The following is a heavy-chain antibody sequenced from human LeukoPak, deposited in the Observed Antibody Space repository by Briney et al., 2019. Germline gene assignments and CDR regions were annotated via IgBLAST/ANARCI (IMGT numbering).Heavy chain of an antibody. Sequence: PGRSLRLSCAASGFTFSSYAMHWVRQAPGKGLEWVAVISYDGSNKYYADSVKGRFTISRDNSKNTLYLQMNSLRAEDTAVYYCARVGGGYSYGYVSPPDYWGQGTLVTVSS. D-gene: IGHD5-18*01. J-gene: IGHJ4*02. V-gene: IGHV3-30-3*01. CDR3: ARVGGGYSYGYVSPPDY. CDR2: ISYDGSNK. CDR1: GFTFSSYA.